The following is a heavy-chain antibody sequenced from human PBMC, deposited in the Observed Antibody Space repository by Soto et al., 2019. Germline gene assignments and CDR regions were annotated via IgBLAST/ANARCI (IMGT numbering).Heavy chain of an antibody. J-gene: IGHJ4*02. Sequence: GVPLRLSCEVSVFTFSDFHMSWIRQSPGKGLEWLSYISPKSNYKQYAESVKGPHTISRDNAKNSLSLQMNSLRVEDTAVYYCVRGGGGGQFDSWGQGTLVTVSS. D-gene: IGHD2-21*01. CDR1: VFTFSDFH. V-gene: IGHV3-11*06. CDR2: ISPKSNYK. CDR3: VRGGGGGQFDS.